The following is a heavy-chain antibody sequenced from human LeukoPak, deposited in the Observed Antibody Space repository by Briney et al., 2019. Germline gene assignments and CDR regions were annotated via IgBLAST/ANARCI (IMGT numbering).Heavy chain of an antibody. J-gene: IGHJ6*03. CDR3: AKVGVVVPAATDYYYYYYMDV. CDR1: GFTFSSYS. D-gene: IGHD2-2*01. V-gene: IGHV3-48*04. Sequence: GGSLRLSCAASGFTFSSYSMNWVRQAPGKGLEWVSYISSSSSTIYCADSVKGRFTISRDNAKNSLYLQMNSLRAEDTAVYYCAKVGVVVPAATDYYYYYYMDVWGKGTTVTVSS. CDR2: ISSSSSTI.